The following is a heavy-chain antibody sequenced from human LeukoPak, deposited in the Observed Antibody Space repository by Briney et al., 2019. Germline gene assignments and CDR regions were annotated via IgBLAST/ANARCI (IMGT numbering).Heavy chain of an antibody. CDR2: IKHDGTDE. CDR3: AGEGRPDALDV. CDR1: DFTFSDHW. Sequence: GGSRRLSCVSSDFTFSDHWMIWVRQAPGKGLEWVANIKHDGTDENYLESVEGRFTISRDNTKKALYLQMNSLRVEDTGVYFCAGEGRPDALDVWGQGTMVTVSS. V-gene: IGHV3-7*01. J-gene: IGHJ3*01.